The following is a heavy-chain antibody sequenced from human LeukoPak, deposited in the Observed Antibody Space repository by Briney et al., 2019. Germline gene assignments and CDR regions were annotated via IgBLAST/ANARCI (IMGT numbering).Heavy chain of an antibody. CDR2: ISYDGSNK. Sequence: SXFTFSXXXXXXVXXXPGXXXXXXXVISYDGSNKYYADSVKGRFTIYRDNSKNTLYLQMNSLRAEDTAVYYCAGGVAYYYDSSGQASGDFDYWGQGTLVTVSS. CDR1: XFTFSXXX. D-gene: IGHD3-22*01. J-gene: IGHJ4*02. CDR3: AGGVAYYYDSSGQASGDFDY. V-gene: IGHV3-30*03.